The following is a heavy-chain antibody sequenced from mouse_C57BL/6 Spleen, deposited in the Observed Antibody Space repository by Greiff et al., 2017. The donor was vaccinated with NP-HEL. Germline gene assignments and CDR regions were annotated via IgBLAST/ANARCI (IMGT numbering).Heavy chain of an antibody. D-gene: IGHD1-1*01. CDR3: TSPLYSYGSSRFAY. V-gene: IGHV14-4*01. J-gene: IGHJ3*01. CDR2: IDPENGDT. Sequence: EVQLQQSGAELVRPGASVKLSCTASGFNIKDDYMHWVKQRPEQGLEWIGWIDPENGDTEYASKFQGKATITADTSSNPAYLQLSILTYEDTAVYSVTSPLYSYGSSRFAYWGQGTLVTVSA. CDR1: GFNIKDDY.